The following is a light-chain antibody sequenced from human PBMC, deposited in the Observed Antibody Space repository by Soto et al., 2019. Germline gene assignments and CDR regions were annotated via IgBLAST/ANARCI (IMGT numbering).Light chain of an antibody. CDR2: EVS. Sequence: QSALTQPPSASGSPGQSVTTSCTGTSSDVGGYNYVSWYQQHPGKAPKLMIYEVSKRPSGVPDRFSGSKSGNTASLTVSGLQADDEADYYCSSYAGRNNLVFGGGTQLTV. CDR3: SSYAGRNNLV. V-gene: IGLV2-8*01. J-gene: IGLJ2*01. CDR1: SSDVGGYNY.